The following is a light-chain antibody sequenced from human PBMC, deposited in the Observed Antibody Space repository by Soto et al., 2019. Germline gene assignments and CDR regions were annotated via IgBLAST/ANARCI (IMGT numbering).Light chain of an antibody. J-gene: IGKJ2*02. CDR1: QSVSSNY. CDR2: GAS. V-gene: IGKV3-20*01. CDR3: QQYGSSPRT. Sequence: EIVLTQSPGTLSLSPGERATLFCRASQSVSSNYLAWYQQKPGQAPRLLIYGASSRATGISDRFSGSGSGTDFTLTISRLEPEDFAVYYCQQYGSSPRTFGQGTKLEIK.